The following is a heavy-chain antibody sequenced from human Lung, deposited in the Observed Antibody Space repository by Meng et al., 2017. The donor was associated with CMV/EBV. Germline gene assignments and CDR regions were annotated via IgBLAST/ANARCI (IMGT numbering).Heavy chain of an antibody. CDR1: GGTFSSYA. D-gene: IGHD2-2*01. V-gene: IGHV1-69*05. CDR2: IIPIFGTA. Sequence: SXXVSXKASGGTFSSYAISWVRQAPGQGLEWMGGIIPIFGTANYAQKFQGRVTITTDESTSTAYMELSSLRSEDTAVYYCARGSSSTSWGFDYWGQGNXVTVSS. J-gene: IGHJ4*02. CDR3: ARGSSSTSWGFDY.